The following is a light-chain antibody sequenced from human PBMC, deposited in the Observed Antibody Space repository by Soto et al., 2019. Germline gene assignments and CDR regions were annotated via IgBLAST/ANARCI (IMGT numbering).Light chain of an antibody. CDR2: DAS. J-gene: IGKJ5*01. V-gene: IGKV3-20*01. Sequence: EVVLTQSPGTLSLSPGEGATLSCRASQTISSGFLAWYQQKVGQAPRLLIYDASNRATGVPDRFSGSGSGTDFSLTISRLEPEDFAVYHCQQYSSSPRTFGQGTRLEIK. CDR1: QTISSGF. CDR3: QQYSSSPRT.